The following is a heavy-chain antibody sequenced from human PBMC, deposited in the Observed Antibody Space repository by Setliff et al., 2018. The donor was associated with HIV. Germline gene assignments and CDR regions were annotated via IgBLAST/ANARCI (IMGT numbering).Heavy chain of an antibody. V-gene: IGHV3-20*04. CDR1: GFTFEDYG. CDR2: INWNGGST. Sequence: GGSLRLSCAVSGFTFEDYGMSWVRQAPGKGLEWVSGINWNGGSTGYVDSVKGRFTISRDNAKNSLYLQMNSLRADDMALYYCVRDKWLVPDTFDIWGQGTMVTVSS. J-gene: IGHJ3*02. D-gene: IGHD6-19*01. CDR3: VRDKWLVPDTFDI.